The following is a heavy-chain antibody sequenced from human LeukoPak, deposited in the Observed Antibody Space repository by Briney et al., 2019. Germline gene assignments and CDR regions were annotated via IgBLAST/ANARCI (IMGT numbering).Heavy chain of an antibody. J-gene: IGHJ5*02. D-gene: IGHD6-19*01. Sequence: PSETLSLTCTVPGGSISSYYWSWIRQPPGKGLGWIGYIYYSGSTNYNPSLKSRVTISVDTSKNQFSLKLSSVTAADTAVYYCARDRLEYSSGWRWFDPWGQGTLVTVSS. CDR1: GGSISSYY. V-gene: IGHV4-59*01. CDR2: IYYSGST. CDR3: ARDRLEYSSGWRWFDP.